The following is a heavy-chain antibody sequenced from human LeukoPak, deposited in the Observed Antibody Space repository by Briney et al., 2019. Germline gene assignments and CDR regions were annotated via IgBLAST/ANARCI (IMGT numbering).Heavy chain of an antibody. CDR1: CGSFSNYY. D-gene: IGHD1-7*01. CDR3: ARRWNYGRNYYIDV. V-gene: IGHV4-34*01. CDR2: INDSGRT. Sequence: SETLSLTCAFYCGSFSNYYWSWIRQPPGRGLEWIGEINDSGRTNYNPSLMSRVTVSVDTTKNQFSLRLTSVTATDTAVYYCARRWNYGRNYYIDVWGNGATVSVSS. J-gene: IGHJ6*03.